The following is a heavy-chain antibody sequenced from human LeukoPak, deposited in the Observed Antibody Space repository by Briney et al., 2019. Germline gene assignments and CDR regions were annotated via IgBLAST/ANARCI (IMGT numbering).Heavy chain of an antibody. V-gene: IGHV4-59*01. J-gene: IGHJ6*02. CDR2: IYYTGST. CDR3: ARGAGRYYYYGMDV. CDR1: GGSITSYY. D-gene: IGHD6-13*01. Sequence: SETLSLTCTVSGGSITSYYWSWIRQPPGKGLEWIGYIYYTGSTNCNPSLKSRVTISVDTSKNQFSLKLSSVTTADTAVYYCARGAGRYYYYGMDVWGQGTTVTVSS.